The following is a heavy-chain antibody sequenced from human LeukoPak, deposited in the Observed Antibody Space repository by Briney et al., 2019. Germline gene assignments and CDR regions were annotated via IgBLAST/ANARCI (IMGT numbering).Heavy chain of an antibody. D-gene: IGHD2-2*02. Sequence: GESLGLSCAASGFTFSNYAMSWVRQAPGKGLQWVSTITSGGSTYYADSVKGRFTISRDSPKNTLYLQMNSLRAEDTAVYYCAKSRYTSSNTNDYWGQGTLVTVSS. CDR3: AKSRYTSSNTNDY. V-gene: IGHV3-23*01. CDR1: GFTFSNYA. J-gene: IGHJ4*02. CDR2: ITSGGST.